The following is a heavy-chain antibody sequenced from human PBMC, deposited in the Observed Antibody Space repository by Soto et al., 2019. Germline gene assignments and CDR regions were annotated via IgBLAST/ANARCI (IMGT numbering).Heavy chain of an antibody. V-gene: IGHV4-31*03. CDR1: GDSISSGGYY. D-gene: IGHD3-10*01. CDR3: ARDLRGERRAWAFDN. J-gene: IGHJ3*02. CDR2: ISHSGYT. Sequence: QVQLQESGPGLVKPSQTLSLTCTVSGDSISSGGYYWSWIRHLPGEGLEWIGYISHSGYTYYNPALKSRVTISVDTSKNQFSLKLSSVTAADTAVYYCARDLRGERRAWAFDNWGQGTMVTVSS.